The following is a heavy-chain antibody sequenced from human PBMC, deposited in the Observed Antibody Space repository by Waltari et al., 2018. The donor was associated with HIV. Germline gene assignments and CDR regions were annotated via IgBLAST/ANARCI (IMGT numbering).Heavy chain of an antibody. J-gene: IGHJ5*02. D-gene: IGHD2-15*01. CDR1: GGSISSSSYY. CDR2: IYYSGST. V-gene: IGHV4-39*01. CDR3: ARQQYCSGGSCPYNWFDP. Sequence: QLQLQESGPGLVKPSETLSLTCTVSGGSISSSSYYWGWIRQPPGQGREWIGSIYYSGSTYYNPSLKSRVTISVDTSKNQFSLKLSSVTAADTAVYYCARQQYCSGGSCPYNWFDPWGQGTLVTVSS.